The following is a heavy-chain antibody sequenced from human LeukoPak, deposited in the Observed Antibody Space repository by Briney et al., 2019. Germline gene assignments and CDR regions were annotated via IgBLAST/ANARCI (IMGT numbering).Heavy chain of an antibody. J-gene: IGHJ6*03. CDR1: GGSISSSSHY. CDR2: IYTSGST. CDR3: ARVSGLWSADYYYYMDV. Sequence: PSETLSLTCTVSGGSISSSSHYWGWIRQPAGKGLEWIGRIYTSGSTNYNPSLKSRVTMSVDTSKNQFSLKLSSVTAADTAVYYCARVSGLWSADYYYYMDVWGKGTTVTVSS. D-gene: IGHD5-18*01. V-gene: IGHV4-61*02.